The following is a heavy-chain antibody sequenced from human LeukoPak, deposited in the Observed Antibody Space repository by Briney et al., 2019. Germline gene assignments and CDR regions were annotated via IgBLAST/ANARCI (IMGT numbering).Heavy chain of an antibody. Sequence: PSETLSLTCTVSGASIISYFWSWIPQPPGKGLEWIGFIYHTGSTNHNPPLKGRVTMSVDTSKNQFSLRLSSVTAADTAVYYCATGYRGGWQNWFDPWGQGTLVTVSS. D-gene: IGHD6-19*01. V-gene: IGHV4-59*08. CDR1: GASIISYF. J-gene: IGHJ5*02. CDR3: ATGYRGGWQNWFDP. CDR2: IYHTGST.